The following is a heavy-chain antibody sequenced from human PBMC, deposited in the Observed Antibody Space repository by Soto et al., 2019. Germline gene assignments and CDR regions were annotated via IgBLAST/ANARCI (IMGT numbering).Heavy chain of an antibody. J-gene: IGHJ4*02. D-gene: IGHD3-3*01. CDR1: CYTFTKYD. CDR3: VRQYSDFWTDYNDFEY. CDR2: ISPNSGRP. Sequence: GASVXVSFRASCYTFTKYDIAWGLQAPGQGLECLGLISPNSGRPSYAQKFEGRVTRTTVTSTTTAYLELRSLRSDDTAVYYGVRQYSDFWTDYNDFEYWGQGTLV. V-gene: IGHV1-18*04.